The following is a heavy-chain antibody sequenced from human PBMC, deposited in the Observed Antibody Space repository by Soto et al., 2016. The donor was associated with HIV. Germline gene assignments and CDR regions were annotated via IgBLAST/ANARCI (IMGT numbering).Heavy chain of an antibody. Sequence: QVQLVESGGGVVQPGRSLRLSCAASGFTFSSYGMHWVRQAPGKGLEWVAVIWYDGSNKYYADSVKGRFTISRDNSKNTLYLQMNSLRAEDTAVYYCARDGQRSLVVATMVFDYWGQGTLVTVSS. J-gene: IGHJ4*02. V-gene: IGHV3-33*01. CDR1: GFTFSSYG. CDR2: IWYDGSNK. CDR3: ARDGQRSLVVATMVFDY. D-gene: IGHD5-12*01.